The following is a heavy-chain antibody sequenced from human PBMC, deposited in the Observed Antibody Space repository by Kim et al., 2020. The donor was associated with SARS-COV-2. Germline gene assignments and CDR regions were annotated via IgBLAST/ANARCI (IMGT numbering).Heavy chain of an antibody. V-gene: IGHV4-34*01. CDR2: IYYSGST. Sequence: SETLSLTCSVSGESFSGHSWSWFRQSPGKGLEWVGEIYYSGSTKYNPSLESRVSISMSTFKNQFSLKMTSLTAADTAVYYCARGGVVRAQSYFVFWCEG. J-gene: IGHJ4*02. D-gene: IGHD3-16*01. CDR1: GESFSGHS. CDR3: ARGGVVRAQSYFVF.